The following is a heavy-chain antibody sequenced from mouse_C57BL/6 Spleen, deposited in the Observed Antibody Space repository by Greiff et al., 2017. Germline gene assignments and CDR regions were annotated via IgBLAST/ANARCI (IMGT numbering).Heavy chain of an antibody. CDR2: IDPSDSYT. V-gene: IGHV1-59*01. CDR3: AREDYYGSSYEAMDY. D-gene: IGHD1-1*01. J-gene: IGHJ4*01. Sequence: QVHVKQPGAELVRPGTSVKLSCKASGYTFTSYWMHWVKQRPGQGLEWIGVIDPSDSYTNYNQKLKGKATLSVDTSSSTAYMQLSSLTSEDSAVYYCAREDYYGSSYEAMDYWGQGTSVTVSS. CDR1: GYTFTSYW.